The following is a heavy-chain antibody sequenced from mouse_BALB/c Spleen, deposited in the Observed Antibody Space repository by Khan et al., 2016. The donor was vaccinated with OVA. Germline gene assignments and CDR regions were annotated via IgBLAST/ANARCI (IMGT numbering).Heavy chain of an antibody. Sequence: EVQLQVPGPRLVKPSQSLSLTCTVTGYSITSGYAWNWIRQFPGNKLEWMGYISYSGGTSYNPSLKSRISIIRDTSKNPFFLQLNSVTTENTPTYYCARVYYYGYYFDYWGQGTTLTVSS. D-gene: IGHD1-1*01. V-gene: IGHV3-2*02. CDR3: ARVYYYGYYFDY. J-gene: IGHJ2*01. CDR1: GYSITSGYA. CDR2: ISYSGGT.